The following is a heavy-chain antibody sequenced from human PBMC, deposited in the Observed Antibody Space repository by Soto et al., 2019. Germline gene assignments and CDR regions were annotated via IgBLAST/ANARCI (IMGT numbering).Heavy chain of an antibody. D-gene: IGHD6-13*01. CDR1: GGSISSSSYY. V-gene: IGHV4-39*07. CDR2: IYYSGST. Sequence: SETLSLTCTVSGGSISSSSYYWGWIRQPPGKGLEWIGSIYYSGSTYYNPSLKSRVTISVDTSKNQFSLKLSSVTAADTAVYYCARVVSWSVLDYYYYMDVWGKGTTVTVSS. CDR3: ARVVSWSVLDYYYYMDV. J-gene: IGHJ6*03.